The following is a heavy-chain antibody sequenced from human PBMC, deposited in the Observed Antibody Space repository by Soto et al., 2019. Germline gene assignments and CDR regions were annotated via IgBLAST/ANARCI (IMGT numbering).Heavy chain of an antibody. CDR1: GYSFTSYD. V-gene: IGHV1-8*01. J-gene: IGHJ4*02. CDR2: MDPKTGNT. Sequence: ASVKVSCKASGYSFTSYDINWVRQATGQGLEWMGWMDPKTGNTDYGQKFQGRVTMTRNTSISTAYMELSSLTSGDTAVYYCARGRGWRDYWGQGTQVTVSS. CDR3: ARGRGWRDY. D-gene: IGHD6-19*01.